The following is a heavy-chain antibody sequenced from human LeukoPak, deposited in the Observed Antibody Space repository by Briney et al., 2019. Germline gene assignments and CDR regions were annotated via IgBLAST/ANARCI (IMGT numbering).Heavy chain of an antibody. D-gene: IGHD6-13*01. J-gene: IGHJ4*02. V-gene: IGHV1-3*01. Sequence: ASVKVSCKASGYTFTSYAMHWVRQAPGQRLEWMGWINAGNGNTKYSQKFQGRVTITRDTSASTAYMELSSLRSEDTAEYYCARGAAAGHFDYWGQGTLVTVSS. CDR1: GYTFTSYA. CDR3: ARGAAAGHFDY. CDR2: INAGNGNT.